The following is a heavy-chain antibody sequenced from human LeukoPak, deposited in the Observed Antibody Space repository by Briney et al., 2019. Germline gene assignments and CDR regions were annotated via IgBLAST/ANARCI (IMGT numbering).Heavy chain of an antibody. CDR1: GFTFSTYA. D-gene: IGHD5-18*01. J-gene: IGHJ4*02. V-gene: IGHV3-23*01. CDR2: ISGSGGST. CDR3: AKGTTGMAPRGYFDD. Sequence: PGGSLRLSCAASGFTFSTYAMRWVRQAPGKGLEWVSVISGSGGSTYYADSVKGRFTISRDNSKNTLYLQMNSLTVEDTAVYYCAKGTTGMAPRGYFDDWGQGTLVTVSS.